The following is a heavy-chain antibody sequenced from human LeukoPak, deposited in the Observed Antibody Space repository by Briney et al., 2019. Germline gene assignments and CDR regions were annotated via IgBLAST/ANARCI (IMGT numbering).Heavy chain of an antibody. CDR2: IYSGGYT. J-gene: IGHJ4*02. CDR1: GFTISSNY. V-gene: IGHV3-53*01. CDR3: ARGDIVVVPAAMLGY. D-gene: IGHD2-2*01. Sequence: GGSLRLSCAASGFTISSNYMSWARQGPGKGLEWVSLIYSGGYTYYADSVKGRFTISRDNSKNTLYLQMNSLRGEDTAVYYCARGDIVVVPAAMLGYWGQGTLVTVSS.